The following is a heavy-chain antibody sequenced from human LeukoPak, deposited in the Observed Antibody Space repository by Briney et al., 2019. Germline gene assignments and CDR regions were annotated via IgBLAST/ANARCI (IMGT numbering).Heavy chain of an antibody. CDR1: GGSISSYY. V-gene: IGHV4-59*01. D-gene: IGHD3-22*01. Sequence: SETLSLTCTVSGGSISSYYWNWIRQPPGKGLEWIGYIYYSGSTNYNPSLKSRVTISVDTSKNQFSLKLSSVTAADTAVYYCARAYDSSGYYYNWFDPWGQGTLVTVSS. J-gene: IGHJ5*02. CDR3: ARAYDSSGYYYNWFDP. CDR2: IYYSGST.